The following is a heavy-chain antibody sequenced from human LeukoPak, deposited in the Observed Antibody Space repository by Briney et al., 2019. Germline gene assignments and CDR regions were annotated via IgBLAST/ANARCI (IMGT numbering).Heavy chain of an antibody. Sequence: SETLSLTCTVSGGSISSGGYYWSWIRQHPGKGLEWIGYIYYSGSTYYNPSLKSRVTISVDTSKNQFSLKLSSVTAADTAVYYCARRQAVATTSRTYYFDYWGQGTLVTVSS. CDR3: ARRQAVATTSRTYYFDY. CDR1: GGSISSGGYY. CDR2: IYYSGST. D-gene: IGHD5-12*01. J-gene: IGHJ4*02. V-gene: IGHV4-31*03.